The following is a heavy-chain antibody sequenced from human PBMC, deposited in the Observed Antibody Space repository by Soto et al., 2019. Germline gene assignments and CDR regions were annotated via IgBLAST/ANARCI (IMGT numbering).Heavy chain of an antibody. CDR1: GGSTSSSTYS. Sequence: SSETLSLTCTVSGGSTSSSTYSWGWILQPPGKGLEWIWSIYNIGFDYNPSPKSRVTISVDTSKTQFSLRLTSVTAADTALYYCARHPKGFPNWIDPWGQGIMVTVSS. D-gene: IGHD2-15*01. CDR3: ARHPKGFPNWIDP. V-gene: IGHV4-39*01. J-gene: IGHJ5*02. CDR2: IYNIGF.